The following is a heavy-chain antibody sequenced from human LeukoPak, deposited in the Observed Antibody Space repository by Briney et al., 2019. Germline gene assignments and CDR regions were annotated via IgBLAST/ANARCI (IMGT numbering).Heavy chain of an antibody. CDR3: VVWKGDYTVDY. Sequence: PGGSLRLSCSASGFTFSTYTMHWVRQAPGKGLEYVSAISSNGGSTYHADSVKGRFTISRDNSKNTLYLQMSSLRAEDTAVYYCVVWKGDYTVDYWGQGTLVTVSS. CDR1: GFTFSTYT. CDR2: ISSNGGST. D-gene: IGHD4-17*01. J-gene: IGHJ4*02. V-gene: IGHV3-64D*06.